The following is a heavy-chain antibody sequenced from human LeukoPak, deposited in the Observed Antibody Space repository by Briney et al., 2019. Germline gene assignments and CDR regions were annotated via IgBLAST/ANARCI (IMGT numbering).Heavy chain of an antibody. CDR1: RFTFSSYW. Sequence: GGSLTLSCAASRFTFSSYWMNWVRQAPGKGLEWVANITQDGSEKYYVDSVKCRFTISRDNAKNSLFLQMNSLRVEDTAVYYCARDPTASGWSWGDHCDYMDLWGKGTGLPVSS. D-gene: IGHD6-19*01. V-gene: IGHV3-7*01. J-gene: IGHJ6*03. CDR3: ARDPTASGWSWGDHCDYMDL. CDR2: ITQDGSEK.